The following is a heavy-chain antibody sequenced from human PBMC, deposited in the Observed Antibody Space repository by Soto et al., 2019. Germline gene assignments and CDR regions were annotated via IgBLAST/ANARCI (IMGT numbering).Heavy chain of an antibody. D-gene: IGHD1-1*01. J-gene: IGHJ4*02. CDR3: ARGRYGDY. V-gene: IGHV1-18*01. Sequence: QVHLVQSGAEVKKPGASVKVSCKASGYTFTSYGITWVRQAPGQGLEWMGWISAHNGNTDYAQKLQGRVIVTRDTATSTAYMELRSLGSDDTAVYYCARGRYGDYWGLGALVTVSS. CDR1: GYTFTSYG. CDR2: ISAHNGNT.